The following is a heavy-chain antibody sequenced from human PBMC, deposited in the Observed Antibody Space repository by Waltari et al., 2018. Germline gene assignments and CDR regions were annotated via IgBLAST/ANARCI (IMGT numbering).Heavy chain of an antibody. CDR3: ATCVLGYFDWSFHYYGMDV. CDR2: FDPEDGET. J-gene: IGHJ6*02. Sequence: QVQLVQSGAEVKKPGASVKVSCKVSGYTLTELSMHWVRQAPGNGLEWMGGFDPEDGETIYAQKFQGRVTMTEDTSTDTAYMELSSLRSEDTAVYYCATCVLGYFDWSFHYYGMDVWGQGTTVTVSS. CDR1: GYTLTELS. V-gene: IGHV1-24*01. D-gene: IGHD3-9*01.